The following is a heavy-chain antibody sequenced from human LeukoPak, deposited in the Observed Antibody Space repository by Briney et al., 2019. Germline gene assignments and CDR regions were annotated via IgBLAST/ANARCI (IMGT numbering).Heavy chain of an antibody. CDR2: ISSSSSYI. Sequence: GGSLRLSCAASGFTFSSYSMNWVRQAPGKGLEWVSSISSSSSYIYYADSVKGRFTISRDNAKNSLYLQMNSLRAEDTAVYYCARQSCGWKGSSTSCYTVWFDPWGQGTLVTVSS. V-gene: IGHV3-21*01. CDR3: ARQSCGWKGSSTSCYTVWFDP. D-gene: IGHD2-2*02. J-gene: IGHJ5*02. CDR1: GFTFSSYS.